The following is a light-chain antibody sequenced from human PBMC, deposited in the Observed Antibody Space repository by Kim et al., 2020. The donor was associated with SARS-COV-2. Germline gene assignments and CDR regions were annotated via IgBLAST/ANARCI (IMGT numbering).Light chain of an antibody. CDR3: AAWDDSLNAWV. CDR2: SNN. V-gene: IGLV1-44*01. Sequence: GQRVTIPCSGSSSNIGSNTVTWYPQLPGQAPKLLISSNNQRPAGVPDRSSGSKSGTSASLAISGLQSEDEADYYCAAWDDSLNAWVFGGGTQLTFL. CDR1: SSNIGSNT. J-gene: IGLJ3*02.